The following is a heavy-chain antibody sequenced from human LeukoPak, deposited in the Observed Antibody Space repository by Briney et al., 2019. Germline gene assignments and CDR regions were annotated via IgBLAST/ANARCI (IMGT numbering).Heavy chain of an antibody. CDR1: GCTVSSNY. CDR3: ARDTGVGPTSDAFDI. CDR2: IYSGGNT. Sequence: GGSLRLSCAASGCTVSSNYMSWVRQAPGKGLEWVSVIYSGGNTYYGDSVKGRFTISRDNSKNTLYLQMNSMRAEDTAVYYCARDTGVGPTSDAFDIWPQGTMVSVSS. J-gene: IGHJ3*02. V-gene: IGHV3-66*01. D-gene: IGHD1-26*01.